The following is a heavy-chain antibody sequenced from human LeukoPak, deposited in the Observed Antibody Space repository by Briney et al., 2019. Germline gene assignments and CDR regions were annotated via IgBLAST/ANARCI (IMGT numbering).Heavy chain of an antibody. Sequence: SVNVSCKASGGTFSSYAISWVRQAPGQGLEWMGRIIPILGIANYAQKFQGRVTITADKSTSTAYMELSSLRSEDTAVYYCARDEGVTMVRGVIPNWFDPWGQGTLVTVSS. D-gene: IGHD3-10*01. CDR3: ARDEGVTMVRGVIPNWFDP. V-gene: IGHV1-69*04. J-gene: IGHJ5*02. CDR2: IIPILGIA. CDR1: GGTFSSYA.